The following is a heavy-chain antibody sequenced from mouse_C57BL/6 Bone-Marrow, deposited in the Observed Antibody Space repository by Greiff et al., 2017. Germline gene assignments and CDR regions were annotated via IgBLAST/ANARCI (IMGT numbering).Heavy chain of an antibody. CDR1: GYTFTSSW. J-gene: IGHJ3*01. CDR2: IDPNSGGT. Sequence: QVQLQQPGAELVKPGASVKLSCKASGYTFTSSWMHWVKQRPGRGLEWIGGIDPNSGGTKYNEKFKSKATLTVDKPSSTAYMPLSSLTSEDSAVYYYARAYYYGSGAWFAYWGQGTLVTVSA. CDR3: ARAYYYGSGAWFAY. D-gene: IGHD1-1*01. V-gene: IGHV1-72*01.